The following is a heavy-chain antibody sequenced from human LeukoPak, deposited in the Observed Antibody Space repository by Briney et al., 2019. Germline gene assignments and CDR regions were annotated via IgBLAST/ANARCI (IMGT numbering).Heavy chain of an antibody. Sequence: ASVKVSCKASGYTFTGYYMHWVRQAPGQGLEWMGRINPNSGGTNYAQKFQGRVTMTRDTSISTAYMELSSLRSEDTAVYYCARGRDFWSGYPFDPWGQGTLVTVSS. CDR1: GYTFTGYY. V-gene: IGHV1-2*06. J-gene: IGHJ5*02. CDR3: ARGRDFWSGYPFDP. D-gene: IGHD3-3*01. CDR2: INPNSGGT.